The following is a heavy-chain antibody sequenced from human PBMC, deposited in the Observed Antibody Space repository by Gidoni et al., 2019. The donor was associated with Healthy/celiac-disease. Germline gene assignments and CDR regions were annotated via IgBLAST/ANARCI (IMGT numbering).Heavy chain of an antibody. V-gene: IGHV3-9*01. D-gene: IGHD6-13*01. J-gene: IGHJ4*02. Sequence: EVQLVESVGGLVQPGRSLRLSCPASGFPFHYYAMHCVRQAPGKGLEWGSGISGNSGSIGYADSVKGRFTISRDNAKNSLYLQMNSLRAEDTALYYCAKAVGYSSLVFTFDYWGQGTLVTVSS. CDR1: GFPFHYYA. CDR3: AKAVGYSSLVFTFDY. CDR2: ISGNSGSI.